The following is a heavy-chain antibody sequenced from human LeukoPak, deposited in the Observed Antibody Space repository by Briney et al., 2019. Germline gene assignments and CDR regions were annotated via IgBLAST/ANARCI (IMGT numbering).Heavy chain of an antibody. CDR3: ANVPGYYDSSGYPDAFDI. D-gene: IGHD3-22*01. Sequence: GGSLRLSCAASGFTFNSYGMHWVRQAPGKGLEWVAVISYDGSNKYYADSVKGRFTISRDNSKNTLYLQMNSLRAEDTAVYYCANVPGYYDSSGYPDAFDIWGQGTMVTVSS. CDR1: GFTFNSYG. J-gene: IGHJ3*02. V-gene: IGHV3-30*18. CDR2: ISYDGSNK.